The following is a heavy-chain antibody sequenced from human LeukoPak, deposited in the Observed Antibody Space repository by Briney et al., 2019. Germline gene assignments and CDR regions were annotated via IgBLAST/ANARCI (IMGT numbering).Heavy chain of an antibody. CDR2: INTDGTGT. CDR3: VRGLERRGY. D-gene: IGHD1-1*01. CDR1: EFTFSSYW. J-gene: IGHJ4*02. V-gene: IGHV3-74*01. Sequence: GGSLRLSCAASEFTFSSYWMHWARQAPGKGLVWVSRINTDGTGTSYADSVKGRFTISRDNAKNTLYLQMNSLRDEDTAVYYCVRGLERRGYWGQGTLVTVSS.